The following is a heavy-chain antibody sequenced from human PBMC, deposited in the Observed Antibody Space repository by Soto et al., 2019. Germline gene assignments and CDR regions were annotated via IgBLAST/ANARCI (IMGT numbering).Heavy chain of an antibody. V-gene: IGHV4-34*01. CDR3: ARRRVLRVVAATPYWFDP. J-gene: IGHJ5*02. D-gene: IGHD2-15*01. CDR1: GGSFSCYY. CDR2: INHSGST. Sequence: SETLSLTCAVYGGSFSCYYWSWIRQPPGKGLEWIGEINHSGSTNYNPSLKSRVTISVDTSKNQFSLKLSSVTAADTAVYYCARRRVLRVVAATPYWFDPWGQGTLVTVSS.